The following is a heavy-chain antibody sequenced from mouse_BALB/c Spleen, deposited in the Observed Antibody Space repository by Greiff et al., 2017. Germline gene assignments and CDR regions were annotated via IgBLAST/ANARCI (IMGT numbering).Heavy chain of an antibody. D-gene: IGHD2-10*02. CDR1: GYSITSGYY. Sequence: EVQLQESGPGLVKPSQSLSLTCSVTGYSITSGYYWNWIRQFPGNKLEWMGYISYDGSNNYNPSLKNRISITRDTSKNQFFLKLNSVTTEDTATYYCARDRGYGNPFAYWGQGTLVTVSA. CDR2: ISYDGSN. J-gene: IGHJ3*01. CDR3: ARDRGYGNPFAY. V-gene: IGHV3-6*02.